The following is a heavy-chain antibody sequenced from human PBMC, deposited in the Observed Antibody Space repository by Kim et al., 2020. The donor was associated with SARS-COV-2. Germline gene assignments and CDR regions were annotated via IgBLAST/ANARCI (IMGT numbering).Heavy chain of an antibody. J-gene: IGHJ6*02. CDR2: T. Sequence: THYADSVTGRITVSRDNDRNSVYLHIDSLRDADTAVYYCARVYWGNGMDVWGQGTTVTVSS. D-gene: IGHD3-16*01. CDR3: ARVYWGNGMDV. V-gene: IGHV3-48*02.